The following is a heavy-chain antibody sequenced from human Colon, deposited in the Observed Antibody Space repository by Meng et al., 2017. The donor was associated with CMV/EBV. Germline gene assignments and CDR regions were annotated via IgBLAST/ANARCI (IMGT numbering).Heavy chain of an antibody. Sequence: GGSLRLSCAASGFTFSSYAMHWVRQAPGKGLEWVAVISYDGSNKYYADSVKGRFTISRDNSKNTLYLQMNSLRAEDTAVYYCARDPTQMKVRYFDWLLYRYYGVDVWGQGTTVTVSS. D-gene: IGHD3-9*01. V-gene: IGHV3-30-3*01. CDR1: GFTFSSYA. CDR3: ARDPTQMKVRYFDWLLYRYYGVDV. J-gene: IGHJ6*02. CDR2: ISYDGSNK.